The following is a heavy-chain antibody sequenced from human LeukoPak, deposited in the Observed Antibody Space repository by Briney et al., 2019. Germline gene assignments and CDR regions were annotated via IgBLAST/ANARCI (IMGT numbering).Heavy chain of an antibody. Sequence: GGSLRLSCAASEFTFSTYCMHWVRQAPGKGLVWVSRINSDGTNTDYADSVKGRFTISRDNAKNTLYMQMDSLRVEDTAVYYCAERSYGDYYYGMDVWGQGTTVTVSS. D-gene: IGHD4-17*01. CDR2: INSDGTNT. V-gene: IGHV3-74*01. J-gene: IGHJ6*02. CDR3: AERSYGDYYYGMDV. CDR1: EFTFSTYC.